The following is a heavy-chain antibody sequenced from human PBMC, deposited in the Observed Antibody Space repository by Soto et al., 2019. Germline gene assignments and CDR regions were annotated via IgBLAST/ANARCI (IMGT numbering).Heavy chain of an antibody. Sequence: SETLSLTCTVSGGSISSSSYYWGWIRQPPGKGLEWIGSIYYSGSTYYNPSLKSRVTISVDTSKNQFSLKLSSVTAADTAVYYCARLPQSYDIWSGYRNWFDPWGQGTMVTVYS. V-gene: IGHV4-39*01. D-gene: IGHD3-3*01. CDR3: ARLPQSYDIWSGYRNWFDP. CDR2: IYYSGST. J-gene: IGHJ5*02. CDR1: GGSISSSSYY.